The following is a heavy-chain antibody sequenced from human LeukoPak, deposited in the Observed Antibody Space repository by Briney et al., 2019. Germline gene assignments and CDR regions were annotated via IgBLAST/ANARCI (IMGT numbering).Heavy chain of an antibody. D-gene: IGHD2-8*02. J-gene: IGHJ4*02. CDR1: GFTFSSYA. V-gene: IGHV3-23*01. Sequence: GSLRLSCAASGFTFSSYAKGWVRQAPGKGLELVSAISGSGGSTYYADSVKGRFTISRDNSKNTPYLQMNSLRAEDTAVYYCAKDHGRTSGPDYWGQGTLVTVSS. CDR3: AKDHGRTSGPDY. CDR2: ISGSGGST.